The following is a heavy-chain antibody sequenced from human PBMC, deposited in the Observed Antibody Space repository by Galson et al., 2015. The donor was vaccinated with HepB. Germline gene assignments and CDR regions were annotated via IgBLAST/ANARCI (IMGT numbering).Heavy chain of an antibody. CDR3: ARSTTGYCSSTSCYNPTRDDAFGI. CDR1: GYTFTGYY. Sequence: SVKVSCKASGYTFTGYYMHWVRQAPGQGLEWMGWINPNSGGTNYAQKFQGWVTMTRDTSISTAYMELSRLRSDDTAVYYCARSTTGYCSSTSCYNPTRDDAFGIWGQGTMVTVSS. J-gene: IGHJ3*02. CDR2: INPNSGGT. D-gene: IGHD2-2*02. V-gene: IGHV1-2*04.